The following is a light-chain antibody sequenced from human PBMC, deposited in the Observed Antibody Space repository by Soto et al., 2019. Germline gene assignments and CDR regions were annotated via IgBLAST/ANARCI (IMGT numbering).Light chain of an antibody. CDR1: QSVSSY. Sequence: DIVLTQSPATLSLSPGERATLSCRASQSVSSYLAWYQQRPGQAPRLLIYDASNRATGIPARFSGSGSETDFTLTISSLEPEDFAVYYCQQRSNWPYTFGQGTKVDIK. CDR3: QQRSNWPYT. V-gene: IGKV3-11*01. CDR2: DAS. J-gene: IGKJ2*01.